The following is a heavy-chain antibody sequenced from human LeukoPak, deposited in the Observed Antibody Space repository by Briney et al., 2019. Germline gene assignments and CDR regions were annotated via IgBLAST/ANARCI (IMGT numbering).Heavy chain of an antibody. CDR1: GFTFSSYA. Sequence: GGSLRLSCAASGFTFSSYAMHWVRQAPGKGLEWVAVISYDGSNKYYADSVKGRFTISRDNSKNTLYLQMNSLRAEDTAVYYCVRDLGGLWTFWGQGTLVTVSS. CDR3: VRDLGGLWTF. V-gene: IGHV3-30-3*01. CDR2: ISYDGSNK. J-gene: IGHJ4*02. D-gene: IGHD3-16*01.